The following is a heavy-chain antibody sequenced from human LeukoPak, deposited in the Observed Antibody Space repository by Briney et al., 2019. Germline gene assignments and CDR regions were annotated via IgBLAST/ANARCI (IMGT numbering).Heavy chain of an antibody. CDR2: IKSKTDGGTT. V-gene: IGHV3-15*01. Sequence: PGGSLRLSCAASGFTFSNAWMSWVRQAPGKGLGWVGRIKSKTDGGTTDYAAPVKGRFTISRDDSKNTLYLQMNSLKTEDTAVYYCTTDYPAIAVAGTDYWGQGTLVTVSS. J-gene: IGHJ4*02. CDR1: GFTFSNAW. D-gene: IGHD6-19*01. CDR3: TTDYPAIAVAGTDY.